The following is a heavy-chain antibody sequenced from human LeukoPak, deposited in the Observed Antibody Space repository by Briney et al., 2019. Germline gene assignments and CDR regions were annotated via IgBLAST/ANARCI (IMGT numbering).Heavy chain of an antibody. Sequence: PSETLSLTCAVSGGSISSSNWWSWVRQPPGKGLDWIGQIYHSGSTNYNPSLKSRVTISVDKSKNQFSLKLRSVTAADTAVYYCARPLSLGYCSGGSCYGRGAWFDRWGQGTLVTVSS. V-gene: IGHV4-4*02. CDR1: GGSISSSNW. J-gene: IGHJ5*02. D-gene: IGHD2-15*01. CDR2: IYHSGST. CDR3: ARPLSLGYCSGGSCYGRGAWFDR.